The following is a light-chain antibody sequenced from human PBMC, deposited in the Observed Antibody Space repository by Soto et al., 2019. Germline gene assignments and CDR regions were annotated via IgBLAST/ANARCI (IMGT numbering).Light chain of an antibody. J-gene: IGLJ1*01. CDR1: SSDVGGYNL. CDR3: SSYKRSSTLPYV. V-gene: IGLV2-14*01. CDR2: DVN. Sequence: QSALTQPASVSGSPGQSITISCTGTSSDVGGYNLVSWYQQYPDKAPKLMIFDVNTRPSGVSNRFSGSKSGNTASLTISGLQPEDEDAYYCSSYKRSSTLPYVFGTGTKLTVL.